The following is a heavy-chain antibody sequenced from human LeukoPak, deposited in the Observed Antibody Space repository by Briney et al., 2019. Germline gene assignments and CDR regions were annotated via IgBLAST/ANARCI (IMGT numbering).Heavy chain of an antibody. V-gene: IGHV4-59*01. CDR2: IYYSGST. D-gene: IGHD2-21*02. CDR3: ARDTKEYCGGDCYSYWYFDL. CDR1: SGSISSDY. Sequence: SESLSLTCTVSSGSISSDYWNWIRQPPGKGLEWIGYIYYSGSTNYNPSLKSRVTISVDTSKNQFSLKLSSVTAADTAVYYCARDTKEYCGGDCYSYWYFDLWGRGTLVTVSS. J-gene: IGHJ2*01.